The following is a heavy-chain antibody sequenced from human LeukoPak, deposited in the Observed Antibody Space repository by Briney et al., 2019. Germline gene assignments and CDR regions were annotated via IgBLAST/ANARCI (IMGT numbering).Heavy chain of an antibody. J-gene: IGHJ3*02. D-gene: IGHD4-17*01. Sequence: GGSLRLSCAASGFTFYNYDMHWVRQAPGKGLEWVSHIGTGTDTHYSGSVRGRFTISRENAKNSLYLHMNSLRAGDTAIYYCARDRRADYGRNDDAFDIWGQGTMVTVSS. CDR2: IGTGTDT. CDR1: GFTFYNYD. CDR3: ARDRRADYGRNDDAFDI. V-gene: IGHV3-13*01.